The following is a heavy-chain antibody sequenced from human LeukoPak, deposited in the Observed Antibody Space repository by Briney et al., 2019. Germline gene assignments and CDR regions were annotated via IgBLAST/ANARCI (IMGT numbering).Heavy chain of an antibody. V-gene: IGHV4-4*07. CDR2: SYTSGTT. J-gene: IGHJ4*02. Sequence: SETLSLTCTVSGGSISSYYWSWIRQPAGKGLEWIGRSYTSGTTNYNPSLKSRVTMSVDTSKNQFSLKLSSVTAADTAVYYCARHSTAYYDSSGNDYWGQGTLVTVSS. CDR1: GGSISSYY. D-gene: IGHD3-22*01. CDR3: ARHSTAYYDSSGNDY.